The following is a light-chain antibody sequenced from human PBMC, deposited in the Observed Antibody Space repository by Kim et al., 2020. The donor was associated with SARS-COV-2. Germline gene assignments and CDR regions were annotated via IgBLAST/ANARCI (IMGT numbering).Light chain of an antibody. CDR1: TVAVTSGHY. CDR3: LLSYSGALVV. V-gene: IGLV7-46*01. J-gene: IGLJ2*01. CDR2: YTI. Sequence: GWTVTLTCGSSTVAVTSGHYPYLFQQKPRQAPKTLIYYTINKPSWTPARFSVSLLGGKAALSLSGAQPDDDSEYYCLLSYSGALVVFGGGTKLTFL.